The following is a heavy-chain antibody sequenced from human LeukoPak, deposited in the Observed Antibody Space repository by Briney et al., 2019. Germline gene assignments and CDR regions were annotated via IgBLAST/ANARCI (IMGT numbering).Heavy chain of an antibody. J-gene: IGHJ4*02. CDR1: GFTFSSYE. Sequence: GGSLSLSCAASGFTFSSYEMNWVRQAPGKGLEWVSYISSSGSTIYYADSVKGRFTISRDNAKNPLYLQMNSLRAEDTAVYYCARDGYSSGWHFFGYWGQGTLVTVSS. D-gene: IGHD6-19*01. CDR3: ARDGYSSGWHFFGY. CDR2: ISSSGSTI. V-gene: IGHV3-48*03.